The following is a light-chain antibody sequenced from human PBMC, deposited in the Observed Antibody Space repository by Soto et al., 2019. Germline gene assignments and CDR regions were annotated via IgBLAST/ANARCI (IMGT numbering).Light chain of an antibody. Sequence: EIVMTQSPATLSVSPGERYTLSCRASQSVSKLAWYQQKPGQAPRLLIYGASTRATGIPARFSGSGSGTEFTLTISSLQSEDFAVYYCQQYNNWLYTFGPGTKLEIK. CDR2: GAS. CDR3: QQYNNWLYT. V-gene: IGKV3-15*01. CDR1: QSVSK. J-gene: IGKJ2*01.